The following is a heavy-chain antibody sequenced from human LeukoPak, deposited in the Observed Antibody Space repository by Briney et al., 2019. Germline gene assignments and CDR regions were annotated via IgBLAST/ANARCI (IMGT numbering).Heavy chain of an antibody. CDR1: GFTFSSYS. J-gene: IGHJ1*01. D-gene: IGHD3-22*01. CDR3: AKVLYYDSSGYPH. Sequence: GGSLRLSCAASGFTFSSYSMNWVRQAPGKGLEWVSYISSASGSIYYADSVKGRFTISRDNSKNTLYLQMNSLRAEDTAVYYCAKVLYYDSSGYPHWGQGTLVTVSS. CDR2: ISSASGSI. V-gene: IGHV3-48*01.